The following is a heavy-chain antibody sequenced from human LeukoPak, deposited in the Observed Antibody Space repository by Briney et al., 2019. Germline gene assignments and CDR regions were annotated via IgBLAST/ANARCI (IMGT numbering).Heavy chain of an antibody. CDR2: ISYEGSNK. V-gene: IGHV3-30*18. CDR3: AKGHSSSWARADY. D-gene: IGHD6-13*01. CDR1: GFTFSTYG. Sequence: GGSLRLSCAASGFTFSTYGMHWVRQAPGKGLEWVAIISYEGSNKYYTDSVKGRFTISRDNSRNTLYLQMNSLRPEDTAMYYCAKGHSSSWARADYWGQGTLATVSS. J-gene: IGHJ4*02.